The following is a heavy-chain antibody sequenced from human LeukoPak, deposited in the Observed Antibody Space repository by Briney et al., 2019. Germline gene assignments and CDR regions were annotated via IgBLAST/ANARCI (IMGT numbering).Heavy chain of an antibody. D-gene: IGHD1-14*01. CDR1: GFTFSSYW. V-gene: IGHV3-74*03. Sequence: GGSLRLSCAASGFTFSSYWMYWVRQAPGKGLVWVSRINNDGSSTTYADSVKGRITISRDNAKNMLYLQVNSLRAEDTAVYYCARDENRSFDYWGQGTLVTVSS. J-gene: IGHJ4*02. CDR2: INNDGSST. CDR3: ARDENRSFDY.